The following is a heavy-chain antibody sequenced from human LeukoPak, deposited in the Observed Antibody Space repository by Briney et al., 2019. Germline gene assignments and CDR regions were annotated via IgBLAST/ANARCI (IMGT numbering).Heavy chain of an antibody. CDR1: GFTFSSYG. D-gene: IGHD3-10*01. J-gene: IGHJ4*02. Sequence: GGSLRLSCAASGFTFSSYGMYWVRQAPGKGLEWVAFIRYDGNNKYYADSVKGRFTISRDNSKNTLFLQMISLRVEDTAVYYCAKVPTMVRGVITDNWGQGTLVTVSS. V-gene: IGHV3-30*02. CDR3: AKVPTMVRGVITDN. CDR2: IRYDGNNK.